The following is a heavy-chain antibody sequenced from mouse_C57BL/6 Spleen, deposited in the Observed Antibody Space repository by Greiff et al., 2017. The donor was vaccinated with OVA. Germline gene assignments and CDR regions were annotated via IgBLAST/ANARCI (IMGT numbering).Heavy chain of an antibody. CDR1: GFTFTDYY. CDR3: ARYITIYYYGSSPYYYAMDY. Sequence: EVNVVESGGGLVQPGGSLSLSCAASGFTFTDYYMSWVRQPPGKALEWLGFIRNKANGYTTEYSASVKGRFTISRDNSQSILYLQMNALRAEDSATYYCARYITIYYYGSSPYYYAMDYWGQGTSVTVSS. J-gene: IGHJ4*01. V-gene: IGHV7-3*01. D-gene: IGHD1-1*01. CDR2: IRNKANGYTT.